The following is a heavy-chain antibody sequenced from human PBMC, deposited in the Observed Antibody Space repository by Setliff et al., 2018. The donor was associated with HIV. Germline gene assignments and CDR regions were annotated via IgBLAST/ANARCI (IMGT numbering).Heavy chain of an antibody. J-gene: IGHJ5*02. Sequence: KPSETLSLTCSVSGGSIDNNKYYWTWIRQPPGKGLEWTGCIYHTGRTYYNRSLESRLTISIDTSKNQFSLKLTSVTAADTAMYYCASRIYYYDESRVLREEGFVPWGQGTLVTVSS. CDR1: GGSIDNNKYY. CDR3: ASRIYYYDESRVLREEGFVP. D-gene: IGHD3-22*01. V-gene: IGHV4-39*01. CDR2: IYHTGRT.